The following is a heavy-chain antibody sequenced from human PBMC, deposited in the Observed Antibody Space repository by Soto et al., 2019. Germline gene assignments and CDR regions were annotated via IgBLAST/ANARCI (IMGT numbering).Heavy chain of an antibody. CDR1: GFTFSNYW. CDR2: IKQDGSEK. V-gene: IGHV3-7*01. J-gene: IGHJ4*02. Sequence: EVQLVESGGGLVQPGGSLRLSCVASGFTFSNYWMSWVRQAPGKGPEWVATIKQDGSEKYYVDSVKGRFTISRDNAKISLYLQMNSLPAEDTAVYYCARVGQWLSFDSWGQGTLVTVSS. D-gene: IGHD6-19*01. CDR3: ARVGQWLSFDS.